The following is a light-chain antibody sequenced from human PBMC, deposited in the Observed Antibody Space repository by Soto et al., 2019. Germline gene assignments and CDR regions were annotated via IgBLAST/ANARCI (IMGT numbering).Light chain of an antibody. Sequence: IQMXQYPSSVCGSXGDRVTISCQASKDISNXLNWYQQKPGKGPKLLXXDASNLETGVTLRFSGSGSGKEFTFTISSLQPADIATYYCQQYDNLPPLTFGGGTKVDIK. J-gene: IGKJ4*01. CDR3: QQYDNLPPLT. CDR1: KDISNX. CDR2: DAS. V-gene: IGKV1-33*01.